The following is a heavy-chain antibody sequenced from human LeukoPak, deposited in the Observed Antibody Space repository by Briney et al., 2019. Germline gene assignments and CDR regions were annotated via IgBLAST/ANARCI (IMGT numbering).Heavy chain of an antibody. CDR1: GGSISSYY. V-gene: IGHV4-59*12. Sequence: SETLSLTCTVSGGSISSYYWSWIRQPPGKGLEWIGYIYYSGSTNYNPSLESRVTISVDTSKNQFSLKLSSVTAADTAVYYCARLASSSWLYYYYYYMDVWGKGTTVTVSS. CDR3: ARLASSSWLYYYYYYMDV. D-gene: IGHD6-13*01. J-gene: IGHJ6*03. CDR2: IYYSGST.